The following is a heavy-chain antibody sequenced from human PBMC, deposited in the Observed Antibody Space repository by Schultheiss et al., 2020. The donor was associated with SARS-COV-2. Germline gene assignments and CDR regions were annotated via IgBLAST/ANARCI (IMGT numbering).Heavy chain of an antibody. Sequence: GGSLRLSCAASGFTFSSYAMSWVRQAPGKGLEWVSAIGTGGDTYYADSVKGRFTISRDNSKNTLYLQMNSLRAEDTAVYYCARGWQWLAHDAFDIWGQGTMVTVSS. V-gene: IGHV3-23*01. CDR3: ARGWQWLAHDAFDI. J-gene: IGHJ3*02. CDR1: GFTFSSYA. CDR2: IGTGGDT. D-gene: IGHD6-19*01.